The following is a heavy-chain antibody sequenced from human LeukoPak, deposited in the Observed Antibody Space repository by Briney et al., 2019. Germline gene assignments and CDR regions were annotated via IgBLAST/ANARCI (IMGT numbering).Heavy chain of an antibody. J-gene: IGHJ5*02. CDR3: ARNWFDP. Sequence: GGSLRLSCAASGFTVSSDYTSWVRQAPGKGLEWVSVIYSGGSTYYADSVKGRFTISRDKSKNTVYPQMNSLRFEDTAMYYCARNWFDPWGQGTLVTVSS. CDR2: IYSGGST. CDR1: GFTVSSDY. V-gene: IGHV3-53*05.